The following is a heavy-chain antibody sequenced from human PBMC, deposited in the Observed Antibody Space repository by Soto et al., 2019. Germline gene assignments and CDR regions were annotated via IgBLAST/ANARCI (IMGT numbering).Heavy chain of an antibody. CDR1: GFTFISYA. CDR2: IGESGTPT. CDR3: ARYIPGVRYYGMDV. Sequence: SLRLSCAASGFTFISYAMKLVRQAPGKGLEWVSLIGESGTPTYYADSVKGRFTISRDNSGNTLFLEMYSLRAEDTAVYYCARYIPGVRYYGMDVWGQGTTVTVSS. D-gene: IGHD2-2*01. V-gene: IGHV3-23*01. J-gene: IGHJ6*02.